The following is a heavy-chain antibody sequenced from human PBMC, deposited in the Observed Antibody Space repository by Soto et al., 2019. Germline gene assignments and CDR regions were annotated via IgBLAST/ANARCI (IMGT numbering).Heavy chain of an antibody. V-gene: IGHV1-2*02. D-gene: IGHD5-12*01. CDR3: ARDLGGYDLYGPDS. Sequence: QVHLVQSGAEVKKPGASVKVSCKASGHTFSDSSLHWVRQAPGQGHEWMGWINLNLGNTNYAQKFQDRVTMTWDTSMKTAYMELTRLKSDDTAMYFCARDLGGYDLYGPDSWGQGTLVTVSS. CDR2: INLNLGNT. CDR1: GHTFSDSS. J-gene: IGHJ4*02.